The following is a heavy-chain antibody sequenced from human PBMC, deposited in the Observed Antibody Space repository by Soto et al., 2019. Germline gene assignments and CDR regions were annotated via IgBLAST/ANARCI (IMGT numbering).Heavy chain of an antibody. CDR3: ARVQISKAAAGHFDY. D-gene: IGHD6-13*01. J-gene: IGHJ4*02. CDR2: INPSGGST. Sequence: ASVKVSCKASGYTFTSYYMHWVRQAPGQGLEWMGIINPSGGSTSYAQKFQGRVTMTRHTSTSTVYMELSSLRSEDTAVYYCARVQISKAAAGHFDYSGQGPLVTVST. V-gene: IGHV1-46*01. CDR1: GYTFTSYY.